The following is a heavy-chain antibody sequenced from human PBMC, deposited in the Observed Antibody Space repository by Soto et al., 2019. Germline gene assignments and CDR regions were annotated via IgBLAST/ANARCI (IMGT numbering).Heavy chain of an antibody. Sequence: SLRLSCAASGFTFSSYGMHWVRQAPGKGLEWVAVISYDGSNKYYADSVKGRFTISRDNSKSTLYLQMNSLRAEDTAVYYCAKASEGRYYYGMDVWGQGTTVTVSS. CDR3: AKASEGRYYYGMDV. V-gene: IGHV3-30*18. CDR1: GFTFSSYG. CDR2: ISYDGSNK. J-gene: IGHJ6*02.